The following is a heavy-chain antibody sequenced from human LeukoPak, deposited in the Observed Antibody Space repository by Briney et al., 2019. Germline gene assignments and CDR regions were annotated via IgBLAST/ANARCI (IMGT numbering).Heavy chain of an antibody. Sequence: SETLSPTCTVSGDSISSSSDYWGWIRQPPGKGLEWIGSIYYTVTTYYSPSLKSRVTISVDTSKNQFSLKLGSVTAADTAVYYCASLRERSYYARGFDYWGQGTLVTVSS. V-gene: IGHV4-39*01. J-gene: IGHJ4*02. CDR3: ASLRERSYYARGFDY. D-gene: IGHD1-26*01. CDR1: GDSISSSSDY. CDR2: IYYTVTT.